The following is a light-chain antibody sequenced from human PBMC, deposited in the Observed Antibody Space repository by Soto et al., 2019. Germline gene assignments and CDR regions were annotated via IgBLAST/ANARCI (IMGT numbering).Light chain of an antibody. J-gene: IGKJ4*01. CDR3: QQYYDWPLVT. CDR1: QSISTN. Sequence: MTQSPATLSVSPGERVSLSCRASQSISTNLAWYQQKPGQAPRLLIYGASTRDTHIPDRSSGTGSETEFTLSVSSLQSEDFAIYYCQQYYDWPLVTFGGGTRVEI. V-gene: IGKV3-15*01. CDR2: GAS.